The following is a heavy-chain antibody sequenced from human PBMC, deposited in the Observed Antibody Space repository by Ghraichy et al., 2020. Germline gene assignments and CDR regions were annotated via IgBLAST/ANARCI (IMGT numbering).Heavy chain of an antibody. D-gene: IGHD3-22*01. CDR1: GGSFSGYY. Sequence: SETLSLTCAVYGGSFSGYYWSWIRQPPGKGLEWIGEINHSGSTNYNPSLKSRVTISVDTSKNQFSLKLSSVTAADTAVYYCARGLSAGLLLGYYYYGMDVWGQGTTVTVSS. CDR3: ARGLSAGLLLGYYYYGMDV. J-gene: IGHJ6*02. CDR2: INHSGST. V-gene: IGHV4-34*01.